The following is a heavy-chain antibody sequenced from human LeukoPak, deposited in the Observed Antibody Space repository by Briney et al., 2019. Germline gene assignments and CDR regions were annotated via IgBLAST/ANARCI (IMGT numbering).Heavy chain of an antibody. CDR2: IYYSGST. CDR3: ARDRRTWGSSGLSEYFQH. V-gene: IGHV4-59*01. CDR1: GGSISSYY. Sequence: PSETLSLTCTVSGGSISSYYWSWIRQPPGKGLERIGYIYYSGSTNYNPSLKSRVTISVDTSKNQFSLKLSSVTAADTAVYYCARDRRTWGSSGLSEYFQHWGQGTLVTVSS. J-gene: IGHJ1*01. D-gene: IGHD6-6*01.